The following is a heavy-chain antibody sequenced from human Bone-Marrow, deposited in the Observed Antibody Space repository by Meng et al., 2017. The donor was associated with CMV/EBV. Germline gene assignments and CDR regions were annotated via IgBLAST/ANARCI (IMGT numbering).Heavy chain of an antibody. J-gene: IGHJ6*02. CDR2: IYYSGST. D-gene: IGHD3-10*01. CDR1: GGSISSYY. V-gene: IGHV4-59*01. Sequence: GSLRLSCTVSGGSISSYYWTWIRQPPGKGLEWIGNIYYSGSTNYNSSLKSRVTISVDTSKNQFPLQLSSVTAADTAVYYCARELSWFGEFGLDVWGQGTTVTVSS. CDR3: ARELSWFGEFGLDV.